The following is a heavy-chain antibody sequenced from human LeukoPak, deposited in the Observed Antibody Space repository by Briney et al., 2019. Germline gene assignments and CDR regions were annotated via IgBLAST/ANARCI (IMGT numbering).Heavy chain of an antibody. D-gene: IGHD6-13*01. CDR3: TRHSSSWFHNWFDP. CDR1: GFTFSDSA. CDR2: IRSKANSYAT. Sequence: GGSLRLSCAASGFTFSDSAMHWVRQASGKGLEWVGRIRSKANSYATAYAASVKGRFTISRDDSKNTAYLQMNSLKTEDTAVYYCTRHSSSWFHNWFDPWGQGTLVTVSS. V-gene: IGHV3-73*01. J-gene: IGHJ5*02.